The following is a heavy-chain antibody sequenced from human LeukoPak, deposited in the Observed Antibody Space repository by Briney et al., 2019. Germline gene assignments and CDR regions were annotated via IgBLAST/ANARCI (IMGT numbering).Heavy chain of an antibody. Sequence: GGSLRLSCAVSGFTFRSYWMSWVRQAPGKGLQWVANIKQDGSEKYYMDSMEGRFTVSRDNAKNSLYLQINSLTAGDTAVYYCAKDLSTRWLQHQNGFGLDYWGQGTLVTVSS. CDR2: IKQDGSEK. D-gene: IGHD5-24*01. J-gene: IGHJ4*02. CDR3: AKDLSTRWLQHQNGFGLDY. CDR1: GFTFRSYW. V-gene: IGHV3-7*01.